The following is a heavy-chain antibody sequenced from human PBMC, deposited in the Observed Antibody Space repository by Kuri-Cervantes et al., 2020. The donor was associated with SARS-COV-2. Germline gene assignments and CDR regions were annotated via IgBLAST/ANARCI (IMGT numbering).Heavy chain of an antibody. CDR2: INGGGDPT. J-gene: IGHJ3*02. V-gene: IGHV3-23*01. CDR3: AKGTFDI. CDR1: GLTFSSYA. Sequence: GESLKISCEASGLTFSSYAMRWVRQVPGKGLEWVSTINGGGDPTFYADSVKGRFTISRDNSKNMLYLQMSSLRAEDTAIYYCAKGTFDIWGQGTMVTVSS.